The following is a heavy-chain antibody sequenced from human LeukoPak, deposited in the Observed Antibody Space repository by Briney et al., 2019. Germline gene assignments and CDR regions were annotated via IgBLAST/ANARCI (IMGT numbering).Heavy chain of an antibody. V-gene: IGHV3-21*01. CDR1: GFTFSSYS. D-gene: IGHD2-15*01. J-gene: IGHJ6*02. CDR3: ARDCSGGSCQNYYGMDV. Sequence: GSLRLSCAASGFTFSSYSMNWVRQAPGKGLEWVSSISSSSSYIYYADSVKGRFTISRDNAKNSLYLQMNSLRAEDTAVYYCARDCSGGSCQNYYGMDVWGQGTTVTVSS. CDR2: ISSSSSYI.